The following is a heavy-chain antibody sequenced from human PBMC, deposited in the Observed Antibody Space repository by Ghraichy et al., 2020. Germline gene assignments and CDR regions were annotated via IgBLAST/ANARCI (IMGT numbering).Heavy chain of an antibody. V-gene: IGHV1-2*02. Sequence: ASVKVSCKASGYTFTGYYMHWVRQAPGQGLEWMGWINPNSGGTNYAQKFQGRVTMTRDTSISTAYMELSRLRSDDTAVYYCARDTRAVGLALLDWSSLYYFDYWGQGTLVTVSS. D-gene: IGHD3-9*01. J-gene: IGHJ4*02. CDR3: ARDTRAVGLALLDWSSLYYFDY. CDR2: INPNSGGT. CDR1: GYTFTGYY.